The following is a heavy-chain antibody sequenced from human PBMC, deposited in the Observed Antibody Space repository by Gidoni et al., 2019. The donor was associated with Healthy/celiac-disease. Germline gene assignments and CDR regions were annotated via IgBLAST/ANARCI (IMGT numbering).Heavy chain of an antibody. Sequence: QVQLVESGGGVVQPGRSLRLSCAASGFTFSRYAMHWVRQAPGKGLEWVAVISYDGSNKYYADSVKGRFTISRDNSKNTLYLQMNSLRAEDTAVYYCARDPGAMDYYYYYYMDVWGKGTTVTVSS. CDR1: GFTFSRYA. D-gene: IGHD5-18*01. CDR3: ARDPGAMDYYYYYYMDV. V-gene: IGHV3-30-3*01. CDR2: ISYDGSNK. J-gene: IGHJ6*03.